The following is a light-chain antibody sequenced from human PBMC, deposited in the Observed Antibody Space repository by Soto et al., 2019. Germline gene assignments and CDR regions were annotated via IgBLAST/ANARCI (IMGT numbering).Light chain of an antibody. Sequence: QSVLTQPPSASASLGASVTLTCTLSSGYSNYKVDWYQQRPGKGPRFVMRVGTGGIVGSKGDGIPDRFSVLGSGLNRYLTIKNIQEEYESDSHCGADHGSGSNFVVVFGGGTKVTVL. CDR3: GADHGSGSNFVVV. CDR2: VGTGGIVG. J-gene: IGLJ2*01. CDR1: SGYSNYK. V-gene: IGLV9-49*01.